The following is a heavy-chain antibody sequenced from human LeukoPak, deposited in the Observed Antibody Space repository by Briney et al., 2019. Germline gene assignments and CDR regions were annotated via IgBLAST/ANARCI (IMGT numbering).Heavy chain of an antibody. CDR3: ARQFLVGSTFHAFDL. D-gene: IGHD1-26*01. Sequence: SETLSLTCSVSVVSMNGYYWSSLRQSAVNRLEWIGHVDSSGNTNYNPSLESRVTMSVDTSKKQFSLKLTSVTAADMAVYFCARQFLVGSTFHAFDLWGQGTRVTVSS. CDR2: VDSSGNT. J-gene: IGHJ3*01. CDR1: VVSMNGYY. V-gene: IGHV4-4*07.